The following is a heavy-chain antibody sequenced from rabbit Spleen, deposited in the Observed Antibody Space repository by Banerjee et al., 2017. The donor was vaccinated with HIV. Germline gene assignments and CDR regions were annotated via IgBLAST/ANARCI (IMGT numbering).Heavy chain of an antibody. V-gene: IGHV1S40*01. Sequence: QSLEESGGDLVKPGASLTLTCTASGFSFSGSYWICWVRQAPGKGLEWIACIYAGSSSSTYYASWAKGRFTISKTSSTTVTLQMTSLTAADTATYFCARDTGTSFSTYGMDLWGQGTLVTVS. J-gene: IGHJ6*01. CDR1: GFSFSGSYW. D-gene: IGHD8-1*01. CDR3: ARDTGTSFSTYGMDL. CDR2: IYAGSSSST.